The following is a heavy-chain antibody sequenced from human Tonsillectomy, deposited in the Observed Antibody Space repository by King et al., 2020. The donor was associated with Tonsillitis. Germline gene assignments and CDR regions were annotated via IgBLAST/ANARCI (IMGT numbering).Heavy chain of an antibody. CDR3: AGADLYSYVYEIGY. V-gene: IGHV4-4*02. D-gene: IGHD5-18*01. J-gene: IGHJ4*02. Sequence: QLQESGPGLVKPSGTLSLTCDVSGGSFSGSNWWSWVRQPPGKGLEWIGEIYHSGSTNYNPSLKRRVTISVEKSKNQFSLKLRSVTAADTAVYYCAGADLYSYVYEIGYWGQGTLVTVSS. CDR1: GGSFSGSNW. CDR2: IYHSGST.